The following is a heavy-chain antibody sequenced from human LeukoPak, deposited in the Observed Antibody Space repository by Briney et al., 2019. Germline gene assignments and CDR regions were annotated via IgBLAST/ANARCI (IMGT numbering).Heavy chain of an antibody. CDR3: ARDSIAVRGDY. Sequence: GGSLRLSCAASGFTFSSYSMNWVRQAPGKGLEWASYISSSSSTIYYADSVKGRFTISRDNAKNSLYLQMNSLRAEDTAVYYCARDSIAVRGDYWGQGTLVTVSS. J-gene: IGHJ4*02. CDR1: GFTFSSYS. D-gene: IGHD6-19*01. V-gene: IGHV3-48*01. CDR2: ISSSSSTI.